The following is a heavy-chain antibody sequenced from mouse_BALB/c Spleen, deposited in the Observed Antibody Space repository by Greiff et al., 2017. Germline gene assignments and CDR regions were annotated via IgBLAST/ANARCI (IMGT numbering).Heavy chain of an antibody. V-gene: IGHV5-6-4*01. Sequence: EVQGVESGGGLVQPGGSRKLSCAASGFTFSSYTMSWVRQTPEKRLEWVATISSGGSYTYYPDSVKGRFTISRDNAKNTLYLQMSSLKSEDTAMYYCTRDIRAFDYWGQGTTLTVSS. CDR3: TRDIRAFDY. J-gene: IGHJ2*01. CDR1: GFTFSSYT. CDR2: ISSGGSYT. D-gene: IGHD1-3*01.